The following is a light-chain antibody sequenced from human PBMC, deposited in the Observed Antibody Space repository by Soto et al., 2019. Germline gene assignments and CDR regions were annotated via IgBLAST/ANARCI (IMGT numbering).Light chain of an antibody. Sequence: DIVLTQSPATLSLSPGERATLSCRASQSVSSYLAWYQRRHGQAPRLLIYDASNRATGIPARFSGSGSGTDFTLTISSREPEDFAVYYCQQRSNWPGLTFGGGTKVEI. V-gene: IGKV3-11*01. J-gene: IGKJ4*01. CDR2: DAS. CDR1: QSVSSY. CDR3: QQRSNWPGLT.